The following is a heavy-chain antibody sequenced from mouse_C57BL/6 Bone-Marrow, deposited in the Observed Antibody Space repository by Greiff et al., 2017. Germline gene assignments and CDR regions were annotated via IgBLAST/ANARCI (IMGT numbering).Heavy chain of an antibody. CDR3: ARQGYYGSNYWYFEV. Sequence: EVKLVESGGGLVQPGGSLKLSCAASGFTFSDYYMYWVRQTPEKRLEWFAYISNGGGSTYYPDTVKGRFTISRDNAKNTLYLQMSRLKSEDTAMYYCARQGYYGSNYWYFEVWGTGTTVTVSS. V-gene: IGHV5-12*01. D-gene: IGHD1-1*01. CDR2: ISNGGGST. CDR1: GFTFSDYY. J-gene: IGHJ1*03.